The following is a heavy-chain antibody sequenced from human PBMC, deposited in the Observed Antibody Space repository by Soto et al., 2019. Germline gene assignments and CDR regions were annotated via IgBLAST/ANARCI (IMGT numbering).Heavy chain of an antibody. CDR2: IYYSGST. CDR1: GGSISTARYY. J-gene: IGHJ6*02. CDR3: AAPLAYDYVWGRGTYYYYGMDV. V-gene: IGHV4-39*01. D-gene: IGHD3-16*01. Sequence: QLQLQESVPGLVKASETLSLTCTVSGGSISTARYYWVWIRHPPGQALAWIGSIYYSGSTYYNPSLKRRVTTSEDTSKRQFSLKVTSVAAFDTARYDCAAPLAYDYVWGRGTYYYYGMDVWGQGTTVTVAS.